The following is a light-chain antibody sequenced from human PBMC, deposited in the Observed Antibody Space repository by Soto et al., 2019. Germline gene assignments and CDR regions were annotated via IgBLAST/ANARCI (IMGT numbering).Light chain of an antibody. CDR2: AAS. CDR3: KQSYRTPYT. J-gene: IGKJ2*01. CDR1: QSISSY. Sequence: DIQMTQSPSSLSASVGDRVTITCRASQSISSYLNWYQQKPGKAPKLLIYAASSLQSGVPSRFSGRGSGTDFTLTISSLQPEDFATYYCKQSYRTPYTFGQGTQLEIK. V-gene: IGKV1-39*01.